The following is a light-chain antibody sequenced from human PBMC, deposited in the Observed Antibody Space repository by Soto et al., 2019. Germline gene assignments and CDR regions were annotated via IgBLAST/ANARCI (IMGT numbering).Light chain of an antibody. J-gene: IGLJ1*01. V-gene: IGLV2-14*01. CDR2: EAT. CDR3: CSYVGSSTYV. Sequence: QSVLTQPASVSGSPGQSITISCTGTSSDFGVYNYVSWYQQHPGKAPQLLIYEATNRPSGISGRFSASKSGNTASLTISGLQAEDEADYYCCSYVGSSTYVFGTGTKVTVL. CDR1: SSDFGVYNY.